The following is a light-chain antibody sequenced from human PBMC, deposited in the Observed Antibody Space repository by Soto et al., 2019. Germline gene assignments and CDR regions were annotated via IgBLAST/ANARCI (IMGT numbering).Light chain of an antibody. CDR3: QPAYRVWK. J-gene: IGKJ1*01. V-gene: IGKV1-5*01. CDR1: QSLSSW. CDR2: DAS. Sequence: DIRVTLSASTVSVSVGDRVTITCRASQSLSSWLAWYQQKPGKAPKLLIYDASSLQSGVPSRFIVSGSGTEVTLTISSQPADGFRACSSQPAYRVWKFAEGAKVDI.